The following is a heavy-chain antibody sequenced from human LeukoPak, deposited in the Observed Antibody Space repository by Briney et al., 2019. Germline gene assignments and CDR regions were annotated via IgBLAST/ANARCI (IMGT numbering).Heavy chain of an antibody. V-gene: IGHV1-46*01. CDR1: GYTFTSYY. CDR2: INPSGGST. J-gene: IGHJ5*02. CDR3: TSDTYYYDSTGLGHWFDP. Sequence: ASVKVSCKASGYTFTSYYMHWVRQAPGQGLEWMGIINPSGGSTSYAQKFQGRVTMTWDTSISTAYMELSSLRSDDTAVYYCTSDTYYYDSTGLGHWFDPWGQGTLVTVSS. D-gene: IGHD3-22*01.